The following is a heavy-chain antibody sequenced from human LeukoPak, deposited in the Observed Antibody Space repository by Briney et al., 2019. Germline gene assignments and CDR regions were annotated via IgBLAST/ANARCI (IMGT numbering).Heavy chain of an antibody. V-gene: IGHV3-21*04. Sequence: GSLRLSCATSGFTFSTHSMDWVRQAPGKGLEWVSSITSSSTNYIYYADSVKGRFTISRDNSKNTLYLQMNSLRAEDTAVYYCAKDYSPYSYGYNYFDYWGQGTLVTVSS. CDR1: GFTFSTHS. CDR2: ITSSSTNYI. CDR3: AKDYSPYSYGYNYFDY. D-gene: IGHD5-18*01. J-gene: IGHJ4*02.